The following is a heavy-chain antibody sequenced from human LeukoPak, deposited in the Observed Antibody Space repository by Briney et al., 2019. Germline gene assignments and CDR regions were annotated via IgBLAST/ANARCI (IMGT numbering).Heavy chain of an antibody. J-gene: IGHJ6*03. CDR2: SNDSGGT. CDR1: GGTFSGYY. V-gene: IGHV4-34*01. D-gene: IGHD1-26*01. CDR3: ARLSVIVGAALEYYYYYMDV. Sequence: PSETLSLTCAVYGGTFSGYYWSWIRQPPGKRLEWVGESNDSGGTNYNPSLKSRVTISADKSKNQVSLRVTSVTAADTAVYYCARLSVIVGAALEYYYYYMDVWGQGTTVTVSS.